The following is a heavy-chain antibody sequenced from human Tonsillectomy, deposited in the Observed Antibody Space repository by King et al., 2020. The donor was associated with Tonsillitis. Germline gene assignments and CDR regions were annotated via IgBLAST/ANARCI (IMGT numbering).Heavy chain of an antibody. D-gene: IGHD3-3*01. V-gene: IGHV2-26*01. CDR2: N. CDR3: ARILDWSFPKYYFDY. Sequence: NYHNTSLKSRVTVSKDTPKSQVVLTMTNMDPVDTATYYCARILDWSFPKYYFDYWGQGTLVTVSS. J-gene: IGHJ4*02.